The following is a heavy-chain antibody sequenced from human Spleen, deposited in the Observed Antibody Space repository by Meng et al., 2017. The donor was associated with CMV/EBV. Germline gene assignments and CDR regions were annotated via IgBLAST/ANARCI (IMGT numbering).Heavy chain of an antibody. D-gene: IGHD6-13*01. CDR2: INPNSGGT. CDR1: GYTFTGYY. V-gene: IGHV1-2*02. Sequence: ASGYTFTGYYMHWVRQAPGQGLEWMGWINPNSGGTSYAQKFQGRVTMTRDTSISTAYMELSRLRSDDTAVYYCARLSSSWYPTFDYWGQGTLVTVSS. CDR3: ARLSSSWYPTFDY. J-gene: IGHJ4*02.